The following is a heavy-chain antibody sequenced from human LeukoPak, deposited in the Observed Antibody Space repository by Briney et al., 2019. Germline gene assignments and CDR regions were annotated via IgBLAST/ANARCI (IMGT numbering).Heavy chain of an antibody. CDR1: GFTFNYYA. J-gene: IGHJ4*02. D-gene: IGHD5-18*01. V-gene: IGHV3-48*01. CDR3: ARGYNYGYSAF. CDR2: IDSVSSTI. Sequence: PGTSLRLSCAATGFTFNYYAMYWVRQAPGKGLEWISYIDSVSSTIYYADSVKGRFTISRDNAKNSLWLQMNSLRAEDTAVYYCARGYNYGYSAFWGQGTLVTVSS.